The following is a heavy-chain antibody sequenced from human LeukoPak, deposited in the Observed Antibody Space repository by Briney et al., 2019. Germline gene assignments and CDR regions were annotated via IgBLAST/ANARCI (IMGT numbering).Heavy chain of an antibody. CDR1: GGSISSYY. Sequence: SGTLSLTCTVSGGSISSYYWSWIRQPPGKGLEWIGYIYYSGSTNYNPSLKSRVTISVDTSKNQFSLKLSSVTAADTAVYYCARDRGSWPSSSDAFDIWGQGTMVTVSS. D-gene: IGHD6-13*01. CDR3: ARDRGSWPSSSDAFDI. V-gene: IGHV4-59*01. J-gene: IGHJ3*02. CDR2: IYYSGST.